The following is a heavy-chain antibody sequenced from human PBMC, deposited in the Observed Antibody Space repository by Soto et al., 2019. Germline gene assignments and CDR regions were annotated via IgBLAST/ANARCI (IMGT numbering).Heavy chain of an antibody. CDR2: ISTYNGNT. V-gene: IGHV1-18*01. Sequence: QVQLVQSGGEVKKPGASVKVSCKTSGYRFSRYGINWVRQAPGQGLEWMGWISTYNGNTQYAQKFQGRVRMTIDTSTNTAYLELRSLRSDDTAVYYCARDEEDANLMIVVLPGDYCGQGTLVSVSS. CDR3: ARDEEDANLMIVVLPGDY. CDR1: GYRFSRYG. D-gene: IGHD3-22*01. J-gene: IGHJ4*02.